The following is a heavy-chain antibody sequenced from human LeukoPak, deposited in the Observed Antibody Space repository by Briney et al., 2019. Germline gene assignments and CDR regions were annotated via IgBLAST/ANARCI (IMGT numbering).Heavy chain of an antibody. CDR2: IKQDGREK. D-gene: IGHD4-17*01. CDR1: GFTFSSYW. J-gene: IGHJ4*02. Sequence: GGSLKLSCAASGFTFSSYWMSWVRQAPGKGLEWVANIKQDGREKYYVDSVRGRFTISRDNAENSLYLQMNSPRAEDTAVYYCARGRTTVTPSIVDYWGQGTLVTVSS. CDR3: ARGRTTVTPSIVDY. V-gene: IGHV3-7*03.